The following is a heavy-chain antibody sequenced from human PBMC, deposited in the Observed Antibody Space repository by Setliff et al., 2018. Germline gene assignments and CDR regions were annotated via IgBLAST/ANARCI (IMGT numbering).Heavy chain of an antibody. CDR1: GGSISSSTDY. CDR2: IHYSGKT. J-gene: IGHJ5*02. Sequence: SETLSLTCSVSGGSISSSTDYWGWIRQPPGKGLEWIGNIHYSGKTYYNPSLQSRVTISIETSKNQFSLKLNSVNDADTAVYYCVRGIGTPWGQGTLVTVSS. CDR3: VRGIGTP. V-gene: IGHV4-39*07.